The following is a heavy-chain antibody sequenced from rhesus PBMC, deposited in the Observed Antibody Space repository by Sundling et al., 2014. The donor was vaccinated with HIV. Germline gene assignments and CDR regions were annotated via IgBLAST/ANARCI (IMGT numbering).Heavy chain of an antibody. Sequence: QVQLQESGPGLLKPSETLSLTCAVSGGSISGDYGWGWIRQPPGKGLEWIGYIYGGDSSTNYNPSLKSRVTISIDTSKNQFSLKLTSVTAADTAVYYCAREVSRGLDSWGQGVVVTVSS. D-gene: IGHD2-39*01. CDR2: IYGGDSST. CDR3: AREVSRGLDS. J-gene: IGHJ6*01. CDR1: GGSISGDYG. V-gene: IGHV4-106*01.